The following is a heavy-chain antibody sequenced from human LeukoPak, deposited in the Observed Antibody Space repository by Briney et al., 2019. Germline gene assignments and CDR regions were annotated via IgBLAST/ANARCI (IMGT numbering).Heavy chain of an antibody. V-gene: IGHV3-7*01. CDR2: IKQDGSEK. CDR3: ARVQGSSGPGIFDY. J-gene: IGHJ4*02. D-gene: IGHD6-19*01. CDR1: GFTFSSYW. Sequence: GESLRLSCAASGFTFSSYWMSWVRQAPGKGLEWVANIKQDGSEKYYVDSVKGRFTISRDNAKNSLYLQMNSLRAEDTAVYYCARVQGSSGPGIFDYWGQGTLVTVSS.